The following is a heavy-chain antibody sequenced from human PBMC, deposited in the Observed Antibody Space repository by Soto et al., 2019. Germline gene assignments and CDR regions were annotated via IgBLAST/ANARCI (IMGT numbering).Heavy chain of an antibody. D-gene: IGHD6-19*01. CDR2: IYHSGST. CDR1: GGSISSGGYS. Sequence: QLQLQESGSGLVKPSQTLSLTCAVSGGSISSGGYSWSWIRQPPGKGLEWIGYIYHSGSTYYNPSLKSRVTIAVDRSKNQFSRKLSSVTAADTAVYYCARAASSCWYEAEGSFDYWGQGTMVTVSS. CDR3: ARAASSCWYEAEGSFDY. V-gene: IGHV4-30-2*01. J-gene: IGHJ4*02.